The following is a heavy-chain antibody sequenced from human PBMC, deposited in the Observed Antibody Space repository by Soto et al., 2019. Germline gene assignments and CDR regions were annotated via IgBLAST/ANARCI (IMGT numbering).Heavy chain of an antibody. V-gene: IGHV2-5*02. Sequence: QITLKESGPTLVKPTQTLTLTCTFSGFSLSANGVGVAWIRQPPGQALEWLALIYWDDDKRYRTSLRSRLTITNDTSKTQVVLTMTNMDPVDTGTYYCAHAYGGTSWPNDAFDVWGQGTVVTVSS. CDR3: AHAYGGTSWPNDAFDV. D-gene: IGHD2-2*01. CDR1: GFSLSANGVG. J-gene: IGHJ3*01. CDR2: IYWDDDK.